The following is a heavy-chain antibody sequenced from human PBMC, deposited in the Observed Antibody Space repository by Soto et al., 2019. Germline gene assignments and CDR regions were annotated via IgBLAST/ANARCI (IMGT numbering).Heavy chain of an antibody. Sequence: ASVKVSCKASGGTFSSYAISWVRQAPGQGLEWMGGIIPIFGTANYAQKFQGRVTITADKSTSTAYMELSSLRSEDTAVYYCASIYKIFGVADHYYYRMDVWGQGTTVTVSS. CDR2: IIPIFGTA. CDR3: ASIYKIFGVADHYYYRMDV. V-gene: IGHV1-69*06. CDR1: GGTFSSYA. J-gene: IGHJ6*02. D-gene: IGHD3-3*01.